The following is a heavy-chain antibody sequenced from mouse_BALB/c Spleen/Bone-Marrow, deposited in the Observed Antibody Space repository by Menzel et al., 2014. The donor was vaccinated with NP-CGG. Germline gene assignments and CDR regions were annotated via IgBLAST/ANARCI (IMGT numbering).Heavy chain of an antibody. Sequence: EVKLVESGGGLVQPGGSRKLSCAASGFTFSSFGMHWVRQAPEKGLEWVAYISSGSSTIYYADTVKGRFTISRDNPKNTLFLQMTSLRSEDTATYYCATGTRAMDYWGQGTSVTVSS. D-gene: IGHD4-1*01. CDR2: ISSGSSTI. V-gene: IGHV5-17*02. J-gene: IGHJ4*01. CDR1: GFTFSSFG. CDR3: ATGTRAMDY.